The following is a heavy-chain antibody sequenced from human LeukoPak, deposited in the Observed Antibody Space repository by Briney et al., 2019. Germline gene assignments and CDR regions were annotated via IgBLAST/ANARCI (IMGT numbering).Heavy chain of an antibody. D-gene: IGHD3-10*01. V-gene: IGHV3-30-3*01. CDR2: ISYDGSNK. CDR1: GFTFSSYA. Sequence: GGSLRLSCAASGFTFSSYAMHWVRQAPGKGLEWVAVISYDGSNKYYADSVKGRFTISRDNSKNTLYLQMNSLRAEDTAVYYCANGFGFGDHEGYWGQGTLVTVSS. CDR3: ANGFGFGDHEGY. J-gene: IGHJ4*02.